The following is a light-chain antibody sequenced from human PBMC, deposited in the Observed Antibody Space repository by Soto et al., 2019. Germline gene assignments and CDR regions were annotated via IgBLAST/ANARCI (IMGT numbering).Light chain of an antibody. V-gene: IGKV3-11*01. CDR1: QSVGSF. CDR2: DAS. J-gene: IGKJ1*01. Sequence: EIVLTQSPATLSLSPGERATLSCRASQSVGSFLAWYQQKPGQSPRLLIYDASNRATGIPARFSGSGSVTDFTLTISSLEPEDFAVYYCQQYTDWPLTFGQGTKVEVK. CDR3: QQYTDWPLT.